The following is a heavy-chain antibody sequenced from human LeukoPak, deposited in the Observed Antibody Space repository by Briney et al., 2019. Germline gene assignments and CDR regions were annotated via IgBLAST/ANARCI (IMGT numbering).Heavy chain of an antibody. CDR1: GGSISSYY. J-gene: IGHJ3*02. CDR2: IYTSGST. V-gene: IGHV4-4*07. CDR3: ARDHYDFWSGYYLSAFDI. Sequence: SETLSLTCTVSGGSISSYYWSWIRQPAGKGLEWIGRIYTSGSTNYNPSLKSRVTMSVDTSKNQFSLKLSSVTAADTAVYYCARDHYDFWSGYYLSAFDIWGQGTMVTVSS. D-gene: IGHD3-3*01.